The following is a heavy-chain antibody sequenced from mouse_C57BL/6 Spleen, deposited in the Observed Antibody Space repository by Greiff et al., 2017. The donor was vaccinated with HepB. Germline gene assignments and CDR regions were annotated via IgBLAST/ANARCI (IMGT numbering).Heavy chain of an antibody. CDR2: IDPENGDT. D-gene: IGHD2-3*01. J-gene: IGHJ3*01. Sequence: VHVKQSGAELVRPGASVKLSCTASGFNIKDDYMHWVKQRPEQGLEWIGWIDPENGDTEYASKFQGKATITADTSSNTAYLQLSSLTSEDTAVYYCTTGGYYDFAWFAYWGQGTLVTVSA. V-gene: IGHV14-4*01. CDR3: TTGGYYDFAWFAY. CDR1: GFNIKDDY.